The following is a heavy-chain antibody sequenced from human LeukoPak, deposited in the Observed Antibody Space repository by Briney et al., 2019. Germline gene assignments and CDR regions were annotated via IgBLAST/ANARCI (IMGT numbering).Heavy chain of an antibody. CDR3: AKAPSSWDGSNSY. Sequence: GGSLRLSCAASGFTFSSYEMNWVRQAPGKGLEWVSYISSSGSTIYYADSVKGRFTISRDNAKNSLYLQMNSLRAEDTAVYYCAKAPSSWDGSNSYWGQGTLVTVSS. CDR2: ISSSGSTI. CDR1: GFTFSSYE. V-gene: IGHV3-48*03. D-gene: IGHD6-13*01. J-gene: IGHJ4*02.